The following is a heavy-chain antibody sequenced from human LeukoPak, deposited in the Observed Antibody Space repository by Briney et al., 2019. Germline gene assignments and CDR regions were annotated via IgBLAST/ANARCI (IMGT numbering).Heavy chain of an antibody. V-gene: IGHV4-59*01. Sequence: SETLSLTCTVSSGSISNYYWTWIQQPPGKGLEWIGYVYYSGTTEYNPSLKSRVNIAVDTSKNQFSLKLSSVTAADTAVYYCARARLAPPYYMDVWDKGTTVTVSS. J-gene: IGHJ6*03. D-gene: IGHD3-16*01. CDR2: VYYSGTT. CDR3: ARARLAPPYYMDV. CDR1: SGSISNYY.